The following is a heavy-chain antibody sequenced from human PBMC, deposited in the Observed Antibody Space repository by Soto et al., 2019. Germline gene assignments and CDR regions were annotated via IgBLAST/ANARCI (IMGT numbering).Heavy chain of an antibody. J-gene: IGHJ4*02. CDR3: ARVGLNYKIDS. Sequence: XLSLTCTVSGGSISSLGYYWSWIRQHPGEGLEWLAXIYYSXSTDYNPSPKXXVSLSADXXKNQFSLGLNSVTAADTAVYYCARVGLNYKIDSWGQGTLVTVSS. D-gene: IGHD1-7*01. CDR1: GGSISSLGYY. V-gene: IGHV4-31*01. CDR2: IYYSXST.